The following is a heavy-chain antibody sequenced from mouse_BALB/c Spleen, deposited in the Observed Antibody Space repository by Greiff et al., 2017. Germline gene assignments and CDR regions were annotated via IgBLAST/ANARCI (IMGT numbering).Heavy chain of an antibody. CDR1: GFTFSSYY. Sequence: EVMLVESGGGLVKLGGSLKLSCAASGFTFSSYYMSWVRQTPEKRLELVAAINSNGGSTYYPDTVKGRFTISRDNAKNTLYLQMSSLKSEDTALYYCARHRDRYDGLFDYWGQGTTLTVSS. V-gene: IGHV5-6-2*01. D-gene: IGHD2-14*01. CDR3: ARHRDRYDGLFDY. J-gene: IGHJ2*01. CDR2: INSNGGST.